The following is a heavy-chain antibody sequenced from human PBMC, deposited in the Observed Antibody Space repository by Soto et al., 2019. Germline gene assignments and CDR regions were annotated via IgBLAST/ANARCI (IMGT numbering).Heavy chain of an antibody. Sequence: PSETLSLTCTVSGGSISSGGYYWSWIRQHPGKGLEWIGYIYYSGSTYYSPSLKSRVTISVDTSKNQFSLKLSSVTAADTAVYYCAREEGDATPWFDPWGQGTLVTVSS. D-gene: IGHD3-16*01. CDR1: GGSISSGGYY. CDR3: AREEGDATPWFDP. V-gene: IGHV4-31*03. J-gene: IGHJ5*02. CDR2: IYYSGST.